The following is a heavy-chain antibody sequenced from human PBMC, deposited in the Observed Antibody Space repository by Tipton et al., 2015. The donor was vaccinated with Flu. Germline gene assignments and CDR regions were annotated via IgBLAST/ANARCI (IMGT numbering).Heavy chain of an antibody. V-gene: IGHV3-53*01. CDR1: GFTVSSDS. D-gene: IGHD3-16*02. J-gene: IGHJ6*02. Sequence: QLVQSGGGLIQPGGSLRLSCAASGFTVSSDSMSWVRQAPGKGLEWSSLIYSAGSTYYADSVKGRFTISRDNSKNTVFLQMNTLRAEDTAVYYCARVLSSEYYYGMDVWGQGTTVTVSS. CDR3: ARVLSSEYYYGMDV. CDR2: IYSAGST.